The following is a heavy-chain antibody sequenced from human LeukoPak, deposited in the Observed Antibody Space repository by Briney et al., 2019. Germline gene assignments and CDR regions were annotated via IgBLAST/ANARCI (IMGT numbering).Heavy chain of an antibody. J-gene: IGHJ4*02. Sequence: GGSLRLPCAASGFTFSSYGMHWVRQAPGKGLEWVAVIWYDGSNKYYADSVKGRFTISRDNSKNTLYLQMNSLRAEDTAVYYCAKDADSSGSVDYWGQGTLVTVSS. CDR1: GFTFSSYG. D-gene: IGHD3-22*01. CDR3: AKDADSSGSVDY. CDR2: IWYDGSNK. V-gene: IGHV3-33*06.